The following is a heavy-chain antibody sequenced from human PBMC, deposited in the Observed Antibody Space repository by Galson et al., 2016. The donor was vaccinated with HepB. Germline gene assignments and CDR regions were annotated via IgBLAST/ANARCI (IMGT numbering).Heavy chain of an antibody. V-gene: IGHV3-13*05. J-gene: IGHJ4*02. D-gene: IGHD5-12*01. CDR2: IGSAGDP. Sequence: SLRLSCAASGFPFSSYDMHWVRQPAGKGLEWVSGIGSAGDPFYAGSVKGRFTISRENANNSLYLQMNSLTAGDTAGYYGARASWGGGYGPFHDYWGQGTRVTVSS. CDR3: ARASWGGGYGPFHDY. CDR1: GFPFSSYD.